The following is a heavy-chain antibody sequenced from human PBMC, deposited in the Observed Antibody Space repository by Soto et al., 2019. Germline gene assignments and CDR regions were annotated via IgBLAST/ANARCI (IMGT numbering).Heavy chain of an antibody. J-gene: IGHJ3*01. Sequence: GGSLRLSCAASGFTFSSYGMHWVRQAPGKGLEWVAVIWYDGSNKYYADSVKDRFTISRDNSKNTLYLQMNSLRAEDTAVYYCARESSYYDSSGYYFFWGQGTMVTVSS. V-gene: IGHV3-33*01. CDR3: ARESSYYDSSGYYFF. CDR1: GFTFSSYG. D-gene: IGHD3-22*01. CDR2: IWYDGSNK.